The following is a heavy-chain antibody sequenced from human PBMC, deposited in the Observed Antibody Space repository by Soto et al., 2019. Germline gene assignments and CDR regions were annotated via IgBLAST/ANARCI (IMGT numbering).Heavy chain of an antibody. Sequence: QVELVQSGAEVKKPGASVKVSCKASGYTFTSYGISWVRQAPGQGLEWMGWISAYNGKTNCEEKLQGRVTMTTDTSKSTAYMEVRSLRSDDPAVYYCARDRGSNALAYWGQGTLVTVSS. CDR2: ISAYNGKT. CDR3: ARDRGSNALAY. V-gene: IGHV1-18*01. D-gene: IGHD3-16*01. CDR1: GYTFTSYG. J-gene: IGHJ4*02.